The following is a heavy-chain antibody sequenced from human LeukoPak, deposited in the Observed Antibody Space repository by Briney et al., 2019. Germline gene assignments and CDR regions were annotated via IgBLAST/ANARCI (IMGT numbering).Heavy chain of an antibody. CDR1: GFTFSSYS. D-gene: IGHD3-22*01. CDR2: ISSSSSTI. J-gene: IGHJ4*02. Sequence: GGSLRLSCAASGFTFSSYSMNWVRQAPGKGLEWVSYISSSSSTIYYADSVKGRFTISRDNAKNSLYLQMNSLRDEDTAVYYCARAPGGSSGYYPYFDYWGQGTLVTVSS. V-gene: IGHV3-48*02. CDR3: ARAPGGSSGYYPYFDY.